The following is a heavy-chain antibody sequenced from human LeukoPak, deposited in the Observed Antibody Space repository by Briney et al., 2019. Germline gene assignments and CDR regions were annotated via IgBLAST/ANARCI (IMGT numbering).Heavy chain of an antibody. CDR3: ARDLGTGTTGYYYYGMDV. D-gene: IGHD1-7*01. CDR1: GFTFSSYA. J-gene: IGHJ6*02. CDR2: ISYDGSNK. Sequence: GGSLRLSCAASGFTFSSYAMHWVRQAPGKGLEWVAVISYDGSNKYYADSVKGRFTISRDNSKNTLYLQMNSLRAEDTAVYYCARDLGTGTTGYYYYGMDVWGQGTTVTVSS. V-gene: IGHV3-30-3*01.